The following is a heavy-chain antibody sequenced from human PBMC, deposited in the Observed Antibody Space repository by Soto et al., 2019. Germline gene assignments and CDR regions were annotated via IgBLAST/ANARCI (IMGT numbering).Heavy chain of an antibody. CDR2: ISAYNGNT. D-gene: IGHD2-2*01. CDR1: GYTFTSYG. V-gene: IGHV1-18*04. CDR3: ARDSLIVVVPAAICPDYYYYGMDV. J-gene: IGHJ6*02. Sequence: ASVKVSCKASGYTFTSYGISWARQAPGQGLEWMGWISAYNGNTNYAQKLQGRVTMTTDTSTSTAYMELRSLRSDDTAVYYCARDSLIVVVPAAICPDYYYYGMDVWGQGTTVTVSS.